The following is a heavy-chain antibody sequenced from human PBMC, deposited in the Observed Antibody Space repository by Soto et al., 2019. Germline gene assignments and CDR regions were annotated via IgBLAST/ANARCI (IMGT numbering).Heavy chain of an antibody. CDR3: ARSKGAARLVSGQKDYYYYGMDV. CDR2: IDPSDSYT. V-gene: IGHV5-10-1*01. D-gene: IGHD6-6*01. CDR1: GYSFTSYW. Sequence: PGESLKISFKGSGYSFTSYWIAWVRQMPGKGLEWMARIDPSDSYTNYSPSFQGHVTISADKSISTAYLQWSSLKASDTAMYYCARSKGAARLVSGQKDYYYYGMDVGGQGTTVTVSS. J-gene: IGHJ6*02.